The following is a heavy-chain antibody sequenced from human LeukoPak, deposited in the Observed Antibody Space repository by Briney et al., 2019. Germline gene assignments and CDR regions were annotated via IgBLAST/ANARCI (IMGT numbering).Heavy chain of an antibody. CDR2: IYYSGST. D-gene: IGHD2-15*01. V-gene: IGHV4-59*02. CDR3: ARLLGYCSGGSCPFDY. Sequence: SETLSLTCTVSGGSVSTYYWNWIRQPPGKGLEWIGYIYYSGSTNYNPSLKSRLTISVDTSNNQFSLKLSSVTAADTAVYYCARLLGYCSGGSCPFDYWGQGTLVTVSS. J-gene: IGHJ4*02. CDR1: GGSVSTYY.